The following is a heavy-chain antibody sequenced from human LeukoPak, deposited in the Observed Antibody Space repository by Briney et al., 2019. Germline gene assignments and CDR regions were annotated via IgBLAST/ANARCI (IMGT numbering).Heavy chain of an antibody. CDR3: ARDGEDIVVVVAAHYYYYMDV. CDR2: ISSSSYI. D-gene: IGHD2-15*01. V-gene: IGHV3-21*01. J-gene: IGHJ6*03. Sequence: PGGSLRLSCAASGFTFSSYSMNWVRQAPGKGLEWVSSISSSSYIYYADSVKGRFTISRDNAKNSLYLQMNSLRAEDTAVYYCARDGEDIVVVVAAHYYYYMDVWGKGTTVTVSS. CDR1: GFTFSSYS.